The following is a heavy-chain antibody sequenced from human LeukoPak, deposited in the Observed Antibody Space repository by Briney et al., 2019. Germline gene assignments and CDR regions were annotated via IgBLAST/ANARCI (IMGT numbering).Heavy chain of an antibody. J-gene: IGHJ6*02. CDR1: GFTFSSYA. CDR2: ISGSGGST. Sequence: GGSLRLSCAASGFTFSSYAMSWVRQAPGKGLEWVSAISGSGGSTYYADSVKGRFTISRDNAKNSLYLQMNSLRAEDTAVYYCARVSPLRYFDWLPADYYYYYGMDVWGQGTTVTVSS. D-gene: IGHD3-9*01. CDR3: ARVSPLRYFDWLPADYYYYYGMDV. V-gene: IGHV3-23*01.